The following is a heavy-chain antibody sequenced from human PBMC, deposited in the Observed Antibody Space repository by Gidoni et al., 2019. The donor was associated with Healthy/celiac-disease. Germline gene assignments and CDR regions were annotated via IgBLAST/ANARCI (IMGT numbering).Heavy chain of an antibody. J-gene: IGHJ4*02. CDR3: ARDVTSGCFDY. D-gene: IGHD6-19*01. V-gene: IGHV3-33*01. CDR1: GFTFSSYG. CDR2: IWYDGSNK. Sequence: QVQLVASGGGVVQPGRSLRLSCAASGFTFSSYGMPWVRQAPGKGLEWVAVIWYDGSNKYYADSVKGRFTISRDNSKNTLYLQMNSLRAEDTAVYYCARDVTSGCFDYWGQGTLVTVSS.